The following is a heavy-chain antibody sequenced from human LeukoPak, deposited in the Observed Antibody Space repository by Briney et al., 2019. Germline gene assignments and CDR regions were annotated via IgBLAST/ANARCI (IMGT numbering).Heavy chain of an antibody. D-gene: IGHD2-2*01. CDR2: ISFDGSNK. Sequence: PGGSLRLSCAASGFTSSDYAMNWVRHTPGKGLEWVAVISFDGSNKFFADSMKGRFTISRDNSKNTVYLQMSSLRAEDTAVYFCASDGYCSSTNCPNYLDYWGQGTLVTVSS. CDR1: GFTSSDYA. J-gene: IGHJ4*02. V-gene: IGHV3-30*04. CDR3: ASDGYCSSTNCPNYLDY.